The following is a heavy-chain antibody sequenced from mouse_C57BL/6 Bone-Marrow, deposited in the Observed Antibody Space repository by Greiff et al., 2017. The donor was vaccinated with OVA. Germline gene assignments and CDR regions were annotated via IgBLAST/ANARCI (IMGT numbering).Heavy chain of an antibody. CDR1: GYTFTSYW. D-gene: IGHD3-2*02. CDR3: ARRGTAQATWFAY. CDR2: IDPSDSYT. Sequence: VQLQQPGAELVRPGTSVKLSCKASGYTFTSYWMHWVQQRPGQGLEWIGVIDPSDSYTNYNQKFKGKATLTVDTSSSTAYMQLSSLTSEDSAVYYCARRGTAQATWFAYWGQGTLVTVSA. J-gene: IGHJ3*01. V-gene: IGHV1-59*01.